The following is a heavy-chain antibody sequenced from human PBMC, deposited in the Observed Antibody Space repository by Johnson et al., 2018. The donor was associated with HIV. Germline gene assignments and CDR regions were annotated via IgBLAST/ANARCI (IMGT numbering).Heavy chain of an antibody. J-gene: IGHJ3*02. CDR1: EFTVSSNY. V-gene: IGHV3-66*03. CDR2: IYSGGRT. Sequence: VQLVESGGGLIQPGGSLRLSCAASEFTVSSNYMSWVRQAPGKGLEWVSVIYSGGRTFYADSVKGRFTISRDNSKNTLYLQMNSLRAEDTAVYYCARECSGGSCYPLDHDAFDIWGQGTMVTVSS. CDR3: ARECSGGSCYPLDHDAFDI. D-gene: IGHD2-15*01.